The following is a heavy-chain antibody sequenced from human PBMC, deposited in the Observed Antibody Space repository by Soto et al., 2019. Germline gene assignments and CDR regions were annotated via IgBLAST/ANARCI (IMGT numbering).Heavy chain of an antibody. J-gene: IGHJ4*02. D-gene: IGHD6-19*01. V-gene: IGHV3-23*01. CDR3: AKAEKISAVAGDIEK. CDR1: EFTFSNYA. Sequence: GGSLRLSCAASEFTFSNYAMTWVRQAPGKGLEWVSSISGSGSITYYAESVKGRFAISRDNSKNTLFLQMNSLRAEDTAIYYCAKAEKISAVAGDIEKRGKGTLVTVS. CDR2: ISGSGSIT.